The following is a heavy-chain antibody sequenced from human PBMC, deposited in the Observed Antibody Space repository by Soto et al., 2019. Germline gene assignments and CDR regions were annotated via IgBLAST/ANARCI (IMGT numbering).Heavy chain of an antibody. Sequence: QVQLVQSGAEVKKPGASVKVPCKASGYPLARHGISWVRQAPGQGLEWLGWVSLDNGNTNYARKVQGRVAMTTDTSTSTAYMEMRSLRSDDTAIYYCVRDRGYTYGELFDYWGQGTLVTVSS. D-gene: IGHD5-18*01. J-gene: IGHJ4*02. CDR1: GYPLARHG. V-gene: IGHV1-18*04. CDR2: VSLDNGNT. CDR3: VRDRGYTYGELFDY.